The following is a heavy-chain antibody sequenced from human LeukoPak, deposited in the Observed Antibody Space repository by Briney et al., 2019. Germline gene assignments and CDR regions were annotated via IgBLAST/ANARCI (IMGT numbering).Heavy chain of an antibody. J-gene: IGHJ4*02. CDR2: VSSYNGDT. CDR3: ARGSYYDY. Sequence: GASVKASCKASGYTFTSYGISWVRQAPGQGLEWMGWVSSYNGDTNYEQKFQGRVTMTTEKSTTTAYMELRSLRSDDTAVYYCARGSYYDYWGQGTLVTVSS. D-gene: IGHD1-26*01. V-gene: IGHV1-18*01. CDR1: GYTFTSYG.